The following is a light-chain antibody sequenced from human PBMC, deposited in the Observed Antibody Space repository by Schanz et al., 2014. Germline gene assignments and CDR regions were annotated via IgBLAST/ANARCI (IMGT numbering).Light chain of an antibody. Sequence: SSELTQPSSVSVSPGQTAMITCSGDVLAKKYARWFQQKPGQAPVLVIYKDSERPSGIPERFSGSSSGTTVTLTISGAQVEDEADYYCYSAADNNLGVFGGGTKLTVL. CDR1: VLAKKY. CDR2: KDS. J-gene: IGLJ3*02. V-gene: IGLV3-27*01. CDR3: YSAADNNLGV.